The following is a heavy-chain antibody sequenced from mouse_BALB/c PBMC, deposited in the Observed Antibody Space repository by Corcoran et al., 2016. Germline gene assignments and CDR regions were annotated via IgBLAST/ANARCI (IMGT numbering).Heavy chain of an antibody. Sequence: QDQLQQSGAEVMKPGASRKISYKAPGHTFSSYWIEWVKQRPGHGREWIGEIFPGSGSTNYNEKFKGKATFTVDTSSNTAYMQLSSLTSEDSAVYYWARSCHYLMDYWGQGTSVTVSS. CDR1: GHTFSSYW. J-gene: IGHJ4*01. CDR3: ARSCHYLMDY. V-gene: IGHV1-9*01. D-gene: IGHD1-1*01. CDR2: IFPGSGST.